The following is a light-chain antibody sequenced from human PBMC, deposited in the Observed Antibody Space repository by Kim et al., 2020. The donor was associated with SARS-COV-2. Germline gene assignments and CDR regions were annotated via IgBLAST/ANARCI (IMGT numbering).Light chain of an antibody. CDR1: NLGDKY. CDR3: QAWVSSTWV. Sequence: VSHEQTASIPCSGHNLGDKYVCWYQQKPGQSPVLVISQDTKRPSGIPERFSGSNSGNTATLTISGTQAMDEADYYCQAWVSSTWVFGGGTQLTVL. V-gene: IGLV3-1*01. CDR2: QDT. J-gene: IGLJ3*02.